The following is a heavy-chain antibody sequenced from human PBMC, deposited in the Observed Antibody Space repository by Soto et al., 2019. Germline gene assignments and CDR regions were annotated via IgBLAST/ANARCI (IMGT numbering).Heavy chain of an antibody. CDR2: IKTDGSST. D-gene: IGHD3-10*01. J-gene: IGHJ4*02. CDR1: GCSFSNYW. CDR3: AKREGSTYGLIH. V-gene: IGHV3-74*01. Sequence: GGSLRLSCAASGCSFSNYWIHWVRQAPGKGLVWVSRIKTDGSSTDYAASVKGRFTISRDNAKNTLYLQMNSLTAEDTAVYYCAKREGSTYGLIHWGQGTLVTVSA.